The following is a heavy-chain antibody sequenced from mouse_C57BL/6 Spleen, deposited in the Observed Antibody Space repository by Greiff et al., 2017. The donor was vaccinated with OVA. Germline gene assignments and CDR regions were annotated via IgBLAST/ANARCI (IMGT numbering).Heavy chain of an antibody. D-gene: IGHD1-1*01. Sequence: VQLQQSGAELVKPGASVKMSCKASGYTFTSYWITWVKQRPGQGLEWIGDIYPGSGSTNYNEKFKSKATLTVDTSSSTAYMQLSSLTSEDSAVYYCARVITTVVATPYFDYWGQGTTLTVSS. CDR2: IYPGSGST. CDR1: GYTFTSYW. V-gene: IGHV1-55*01. J-gene: IGHJ2*01. CDR3: ARVITTVVATPYFDY.